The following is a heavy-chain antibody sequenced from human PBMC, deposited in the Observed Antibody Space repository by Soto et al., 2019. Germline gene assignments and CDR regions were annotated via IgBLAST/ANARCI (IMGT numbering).Heavy chain of an antibody. CDR3: VRENYYYGMDV. J-gene: IGHJ6*02. CDR1: GFDASVNF. V-gene: IGHV3-66*01. Sequence: EVQLVESGGTLVQPGGSLRLSCAVSGFDASVNFMTWVRQAPGRGLEWLSSINNAFNTFYADSVTGRFTISRDNSKNTLYLQMNSLRVEDTAMYYCVRENYYYGMDVWGQGTAVTVSS. CDR2: INNAFNT.